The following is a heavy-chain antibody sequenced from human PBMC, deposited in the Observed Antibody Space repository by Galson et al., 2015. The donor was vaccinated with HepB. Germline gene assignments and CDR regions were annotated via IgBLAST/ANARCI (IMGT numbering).Heavy chain of an antibody. CDR1: GFTFSSYA. Sequence: SLRLSCAASGFTFSSYAMSWVRQAPGKGLEWVSAISGSGGSTYYADSVKGRFTISRDNSKNTLYLQMNSLRAEDTAVYYCAKDYSNGSMEWLLLSPTYYYYGMDVWGQGTTVTVSS. J-gene: IGHJ6*02. CDR2: ISGSGGST. V-gene: IGHV3-23*01. D-gene: IGHD3-3*01. CDR3: AKDYSNGSMEWLLLSPTYYYYGMDV.